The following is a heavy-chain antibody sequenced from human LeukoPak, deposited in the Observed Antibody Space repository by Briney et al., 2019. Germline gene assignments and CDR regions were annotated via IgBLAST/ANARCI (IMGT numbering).Heavy chain of an antibody. CDR3: ARGHYDFWSGYWS. CDR2: ISHSGST. J-gene: IGHJ6*02. V-gene: IGHV4-34*01. D-gene: IGHD3-3*01. Sequence: SETLSLTCAVYGGSFSGYYWSWIRQPPGKGLEWIGEISHSGSTNYNPSLKSRVTISVDTSKNQFSLKLSSVTAADTAVYYCARGHYDFWSGYWSWGQGTTVTVSS. CDR1: GGSFSGYY.